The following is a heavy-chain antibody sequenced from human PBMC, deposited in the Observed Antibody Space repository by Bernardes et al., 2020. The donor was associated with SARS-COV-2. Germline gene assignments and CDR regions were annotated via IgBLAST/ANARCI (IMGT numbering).Heavy chain of an antibody. J-gene: IGHJ5*01. CDR3: TKNLIWKNEPGRKDFFGS. Sequence: GGSLRLSCAASGFTFDDYAMSWVRLVPGKGLEWVSLINWDGDVVVYADSVKGRFTISRDNARNSLYLQMNSLRPEDTALYYCTKNLIWKNEPGRKDFFGSWGQGTLVTVSS. CDR2: INWDGDVV. CDR1: GFTFDDYA. D-gene: IGHD2-15*01. V-gene: IGHV3-9*01.